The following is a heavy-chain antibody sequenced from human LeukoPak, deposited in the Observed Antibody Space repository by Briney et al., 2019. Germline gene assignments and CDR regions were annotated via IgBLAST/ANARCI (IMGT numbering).Heavy chain of an antibody. Sequence: GGSLRLSCAASGFTFSSYGMHWVRQSPGRGLEWVSFISFDGSNEFYADSLKGRFTISRDNSKDTLYLQMDSPRAEDTALYYCAREEHDYVWGSYRYYYYYGIDVWGQGTTVTVSS. J-gene: IGHJ6*02. CDR2: ISFDGSNE. V-gene: IGHV3-30*03. D-gene: IGHD3-16*02. CDR1: GFTFSSYG. CDR3: AREEHDYVWGSYRYYYYYGIDV.